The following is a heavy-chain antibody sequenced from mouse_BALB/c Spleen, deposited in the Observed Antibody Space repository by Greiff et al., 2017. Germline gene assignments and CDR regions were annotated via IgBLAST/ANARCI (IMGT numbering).Heavy chain of an antibody. CDR3: ARWVYPNYFDY. CDR1: GYSFTSYW. CDR2: IDPSDSET. D-gene: IGHD2-1*01. Sequence: QVQLKESGPQLVRPGASVKISCKASGYSFTSYWMHWVKQRPGQGLEWIGMIDPSDSETRLNQKFKDKATLTVDKSSSTAYMQLSSPTSEDSAVYYCARWVYPNYFDYWGQGTTLTVSS. J-gene: IGHJ2*01. V-gene: IGHV1S126*01.